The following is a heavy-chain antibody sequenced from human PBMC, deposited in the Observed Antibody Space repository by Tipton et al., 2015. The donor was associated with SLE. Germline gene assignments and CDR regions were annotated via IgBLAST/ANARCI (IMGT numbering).Heavy chain of an antibody. D-gene: IGHD3-9*01. J-gene: IGHJ6*02. CDR2: IIPIFGTA. V-gene: IGHV1-69*01. CDR1: GGTFSSYA. CDR3: ARDRSYYDILTGYYLYYYGMDV. Sequence: QSGAEVKKPGSSVKVSCKASGGTFSSYAISWVRQAPGQGLEWMGGIIPIFGTANYAQKFQGRVMITADESTSTAYMELSSLRSEDTAVYYCARDRSYYDILTGYYLYYYGMDVWGQGTTVTVSS.